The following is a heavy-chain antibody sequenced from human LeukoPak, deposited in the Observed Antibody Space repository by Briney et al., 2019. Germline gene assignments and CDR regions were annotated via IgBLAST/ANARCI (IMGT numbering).Heavy chain of an antibody. V-gene: IGHV3-30*02. D-gene: IGHD3-16*01. CDR3: AKRDDYYDSSRALYDAFDL. CDR2: IRYDGSDK. CDR1: GFIFSTYG. J-gene: IGHJ3*01. Sequence: PGGSLRLSCAASGFIFSTYGMHWVRQAPGQGLEWVTLIRYDGSDKYYADSVKGRFTISRDNSKNTLFLQMNSLRVEDTAVYYCAKRDDYYDSSRALYDAFDLWGQGTMVTVSS.